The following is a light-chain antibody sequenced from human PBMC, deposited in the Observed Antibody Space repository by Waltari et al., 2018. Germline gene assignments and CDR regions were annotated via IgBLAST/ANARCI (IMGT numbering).Light chain of an antibody. Sequence: TQLTQSPSSLAASVGDRVTISCRTSQVILGYLAWYQPKPGNAPKLLIYAASTLQSGVPSRFSGSGSGMDFNITISSLQPEDFATYYCQQSYSTPFTFGPGTKVDIK. CDR1: QVILGY. V-gene: IGKV1-9*01. CDR2: AAS. CDR3: QQSYSTPFT. J-gene: IGKJ3*01.